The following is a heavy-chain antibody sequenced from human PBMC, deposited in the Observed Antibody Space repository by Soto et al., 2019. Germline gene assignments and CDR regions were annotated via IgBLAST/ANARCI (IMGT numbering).Heavy chain of an antibody. CDR3: ARGEAAAFDY. V-gene: IGHV3-30-3*01. D-gene: IGHD6-25*01. CDR2: ISYDGSNK. CDR1: GFTFSSYA. J-gene: IGHJ4*02. Sequence: ESVGGVVQPGRSLRLSCAASGFTFSSYAMHWVRQAPGKGLEWVAVISYDGSNKYYADSVKGRFTISRDNSKNTLYLQMNSLRAEDTAVYYCARGEAAAFDYWGQGTLVTVSS.